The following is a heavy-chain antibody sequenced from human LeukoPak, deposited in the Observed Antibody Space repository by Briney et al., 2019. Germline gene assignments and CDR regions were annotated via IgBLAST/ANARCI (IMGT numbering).Heavy chain of an antibody. D-gene: IGHD1-1*01. CDR1: GFTFSSNY. V-gene: IGHV3-66*02. Sequence: GGSLRLSCAASGFTFSSNYMSWVRQAPGKGLEWVSVIYSGGSTYYADSVKCRFTISRDNSKNTLYLQMNSLRAEDTAVYYCARDVFGEVQFDYWGQGTLVTVSS. CDR3: ARDVFGEVQFDY. CDR2: IYSGGST. J-gene: IGHJ4*02.